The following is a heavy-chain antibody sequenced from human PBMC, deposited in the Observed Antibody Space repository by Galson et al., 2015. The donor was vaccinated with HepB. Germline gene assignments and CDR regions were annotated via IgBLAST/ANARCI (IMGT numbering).Heavy chain of an antibody. CDR1: GFSLNSRGAA. CDR2: IFWDYDT. Sequence: PALVKPTQTLTLTCAFSGFSLNSRGAAVGWIRQPPGKALEWLALIFWDYDTRYSPSLRSRLTITKDTSTNQVVLTMANVDPADTATYYCAHRHRSGSGRDFDYWGQGTLVTVSS. J-gene: IGHJ4*02. D-gene: IGHD3-10*01. V-gene: IGHV2-5*02. CDR3: AHRHRSGSGRDFDY.